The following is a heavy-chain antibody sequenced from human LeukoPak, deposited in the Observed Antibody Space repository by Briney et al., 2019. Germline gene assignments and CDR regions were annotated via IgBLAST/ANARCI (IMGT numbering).Heavy chain of an antibody. Sequence: RGSVKVSCKASGGTFSSYAISWVRQAPGQGLEWVGGIIPIFGTANYAQRFQGRVTITRNTSISTAYMEMSSLRAEDTAVYYFARGCRGRAARPLPDYYNMDVWGKGTTVTVSS. D-gene: IGHD6-6*01. CDR1: GGTFSSYA. J-gene: IGHJ6*03. V-gene: IGHV1-69*05. CDR3: ARGCRGRAARPLPDYYNMDV. CDR2: IIPIFGTA.